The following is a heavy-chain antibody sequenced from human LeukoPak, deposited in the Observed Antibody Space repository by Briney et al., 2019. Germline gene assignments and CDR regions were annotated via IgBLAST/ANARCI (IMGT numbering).Heavy chain of an antibody. J-gene: IGHJ4*02. V-gene: IGHV4-59*11. CDR1: DVSISSHY. CDR2: MRDTVST. Sequence: PSETLSLTCSVSDVSISSHYWSWLRQPPGKGLEWIAYMRDTVSTKDNPSFKSRLTLSADTSKNQFSLRLSSVTAADSAVYYCATIKRGNIYGYFDFWGQGILVTVSS. CDR3: ATIKRGNIYGYFDF. D-gene: IGHD5-18*01.